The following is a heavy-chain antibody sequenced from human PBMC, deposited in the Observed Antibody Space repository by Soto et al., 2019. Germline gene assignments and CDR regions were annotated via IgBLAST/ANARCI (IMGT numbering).Heavy chain of an antibody. J-gene: IGHJ4*02. Sequence: SEALSPTSNNSGSPISAFYWGRIRQPPGKGLEWIGNIYYSGSANYDPSLRSRVTISLNTSKNQFSLNLNSVTAADTAIYYCARWTYCGGDCYWLDFWGQGTLVTVS. D-gene: IGHD2-21*02. CDR2: IYYSGSA. CDR1: GSPISAFY. CDR3: ARWTYCGGDCYWLDF. V-gene: IGHV4-59*01.